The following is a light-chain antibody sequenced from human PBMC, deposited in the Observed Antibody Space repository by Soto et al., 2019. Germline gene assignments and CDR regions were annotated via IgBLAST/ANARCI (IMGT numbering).Light chain of an antibody. CDR2: DVS. J-gene: IGLJ1*01. CDR1: SSDVGGYNY. Sequence: QSALTQPASVSGSPGQSITISCTGTSSDVGGYNYVSWYQQHPGQAPKLMIYDVSNRPSGVSNRFSGSKSGNTAYLTISGLQAEDEADYYCSSYTSSSLYVFGTGTKLTVL. V-gene: IGLV2-14*01. CDR3: SSYTSSSLYV.